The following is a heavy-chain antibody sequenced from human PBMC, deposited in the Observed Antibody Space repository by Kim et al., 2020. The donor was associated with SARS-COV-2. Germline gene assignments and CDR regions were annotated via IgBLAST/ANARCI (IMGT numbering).Heavy chain of an antibody. CDR3: ARRGNGMDV. J-gene: IGHJ6*02. Sequence: GNTGYFTNCQGRVTIPRDTPARTAYMELSSLTSDDTAVYYCARRGNGMDVWGQGTTVTVSS. V-gene: IGHV1-3*01. CDR2: GNT. D-gene: IGHD3-16*01.